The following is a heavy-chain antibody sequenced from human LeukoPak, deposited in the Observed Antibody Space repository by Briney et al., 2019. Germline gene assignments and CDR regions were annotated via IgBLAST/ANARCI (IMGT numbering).Heavy chain of an antibody. V-gene: IGHV3-74*01. CDR3: AIGVVITTAFDN. J-gene: IGHJ4*02. CDR1: GFTFNNYW. D-gene: IGHD3-22*01. Sequence: PGGSLRLSCAASGFTFNNYWMHWVRQVPGKGLVWVSGINSDGSSATYADSVKGRFTISGDNAKNTLYLEMNSLRAEDMAVYYCAIGVVITTAFDNWGQGTLVTVSS. CDR2: INSDGSSA.